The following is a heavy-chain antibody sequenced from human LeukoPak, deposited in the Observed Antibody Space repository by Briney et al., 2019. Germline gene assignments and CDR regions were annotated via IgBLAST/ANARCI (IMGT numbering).Heavy chain of an antibody. CDR2: IFYSGDT. D-gene: IGHD3-16*01. CDR3: ARDQLGDAVDI. J-gene: IGHJ3*02. Sequence: PSETLSLTCTVSGGSFSNYYWTWIRRSPGRGLEWIGYIFYSGDTNYNPSLKSRVIMSLDTSKNQFSLSLNSVTAADTAVYYCARDQLGDAVDIWGQGTMVTVSS. V-gene: IGHV4-59*01. CDR1: GGSFSNYY.